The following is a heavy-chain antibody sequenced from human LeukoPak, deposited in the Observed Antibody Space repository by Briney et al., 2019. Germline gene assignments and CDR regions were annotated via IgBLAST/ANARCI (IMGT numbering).Heavy chain of an antibody. V-gene: IGHV3-21*01. J-gene: IGHJ3*02. CDR2: LSTDTTYM. D-gene: IGHD2-15*01. CDR3: ATSLLGATFDT. Sequence: GGSLRLSCSASGFTFSSYSMSWVRQAPGKGLEWVSSLSTDTTYMSYADSVKGRFSISRDNAKQSLHLQMNSLRAEDTAVYYCATSLLGATFDTWGQGTMVTVSS. CDR1: GFTFSSYS.